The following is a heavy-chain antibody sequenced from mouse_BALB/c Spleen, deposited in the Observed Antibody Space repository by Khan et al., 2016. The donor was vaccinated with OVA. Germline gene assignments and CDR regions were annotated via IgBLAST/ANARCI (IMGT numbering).Heavy chain of an antibody. D-gene: IGHD2-3*01. CDR3: VRPSYDPRNFDV. V-gene: IGHV14-3*02. J-gene: IGHJ1*01. Sequence: VQLQQPGAELVKSGATVKLSCTASGFNIKDTYIHWVKRRPEQGLEWIGRITPANGNTEYDPKFQGKATMRADTSSNTAYLQLSSLTSGDTAVYYCVRPSYDPRNFDVWGAGTTVTVSS. CDR1: GFNIKDTY. CDR2: ITPANGNT.